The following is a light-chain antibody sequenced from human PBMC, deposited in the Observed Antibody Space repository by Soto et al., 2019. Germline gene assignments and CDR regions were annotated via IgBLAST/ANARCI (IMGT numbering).Light chain of an antibody. CDR2: GAS. J-gene: IGKJ4*01. V-gene: IGKV3-20*01. Sequence: EIVLTQSPSTLSLSPGERATLSCSASPSVSSSYLAWYQQKPGQAPRLLTYGASSRATGIPDRFSGSGSGTDFTLTISRLEPEDFAVYYCQQYGSSPLTFGGGTKVDIK. CDR1: PSVSSSY. CDR3: QQYGSSPLT.